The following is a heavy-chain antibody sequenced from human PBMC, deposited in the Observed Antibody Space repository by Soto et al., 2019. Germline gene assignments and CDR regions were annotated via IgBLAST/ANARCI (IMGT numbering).Heavy chain of an antibody. CDR1: GFIFNTHW. D-gene: IGHD3-16*01. CDR3: VSWGTSSSNS. V-gene: IGHV3-7*01. Sequence: GGSLRLSCAASGFIFNTHWMSWVRQAPEKGLEWVAHTKPDGSEKYYVDSAKGRFTISRDNTRNSLYLQMNSLRADDTALYYCVSWGTSSSNSWGQVTLVTVSS. J-gene: IGHJ5*02. CDR2: TKPDGSEK.